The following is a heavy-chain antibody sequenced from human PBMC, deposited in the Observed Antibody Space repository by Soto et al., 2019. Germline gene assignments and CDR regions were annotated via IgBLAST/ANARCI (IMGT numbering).Heavy chain of an antibody. D-gene: IGHD3-9*01. CDR2: IYYSGST. Sequence: PSETLSLTCTVSGGSISSGDYYWSWIRQPPGKGLEWIGYIYYSGSTYYNPSLKSRVTISVDTSKNQFSLKLSSVTAADTAVYYCARAFDFRDYDILILDPWGQGTLVTVSS. V-gene: IGHV4-30-4*01. CDR1: GGSISSGDYY. CDR3: ARAFDFRDYDILILDP. J-gene: IGHJ5*02.